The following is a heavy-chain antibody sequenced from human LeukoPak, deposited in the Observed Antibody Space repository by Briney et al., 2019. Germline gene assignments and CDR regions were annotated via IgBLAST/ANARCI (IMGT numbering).Heavy chain of an antibody. CDR2: IIPIFGTA. CDR3: TREGYGGNSRFDY. CDR1: GGTFSSYA. D-gene: IGHD4-23*01. J-gene: IGHJ4*02. Sequence: SVKVSCKASGGTFSSYAISWVRQAPGQGLEWMGGIIPIFGTASYAQKFQGRVTITTDESTSTAYMELSSLTAEDTAVEYITREGYGGNSRFDYWGQGTQVTVSS. V-gene: IGHV1-69*05.